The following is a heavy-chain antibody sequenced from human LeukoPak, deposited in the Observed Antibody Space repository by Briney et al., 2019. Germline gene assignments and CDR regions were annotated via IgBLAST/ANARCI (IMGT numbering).Heavy chain of an antibody. CDR1: GFTFSSYS. CDR3: ARESELLRGAPFDY. CDR2: ISSSSSYI. D-gene: IGHD1-26*01. V-gene: IGHV3-21*01. J-gene: IGHJ4*02. Sequence: GGSLRLSCAASGFTFSSYSMNWVRQAPGKGLEWVPSISSSSSYIYYADSVKGRFTISRDNAKNSLYLQMNSLRAEDTAVYYCARESELLRGAPFDYWGQGTLVTVSS.